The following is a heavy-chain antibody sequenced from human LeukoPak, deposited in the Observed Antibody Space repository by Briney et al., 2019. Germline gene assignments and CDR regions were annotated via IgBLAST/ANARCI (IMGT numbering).Heavy chain of an antibody. CDR1: GFTFSSCA. J-gene: IGHJ5*02. D-gene: IGHD6-13*01. V-gene: IGHV3-23*01. CDR3: AKDPRQQLVTWFDP. Sequence: GGSLRLSCAASGFTFSSCAMSWVRQAPGKGLEWVSAISGSGGSTYYADSVKGRFTISRDNSKNTLYLQMNSLRAEDTAVYYCAKDPRQQLVTWFDPWGQGTLVTVSS. CDR2: ISGSGGST.